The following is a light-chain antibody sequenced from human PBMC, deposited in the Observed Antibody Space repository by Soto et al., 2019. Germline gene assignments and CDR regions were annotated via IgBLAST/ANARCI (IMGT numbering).Light chain of an antibody. Sequence: QSVLTQPASVSGSPGQSITISCTGTSSDVGGYNFVSWYQHHPGKAPKLMIYDVSNRPSGVSNRFSGSKSGNTASLTISGLQAEDEADYDCSSYTSSSSLDVVFGGGTKLTVL. CDR2: DVS. CDR3: SSYTSSSSLDVV. J-gene: IGLJ2*01. CDR1: SSDVGGYNF. V-gene: IGLV2-14*03.